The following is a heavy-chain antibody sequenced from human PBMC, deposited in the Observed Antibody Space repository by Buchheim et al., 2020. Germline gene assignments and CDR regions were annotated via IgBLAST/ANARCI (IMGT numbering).Heavy chain of an antibody. J-gene: IGHJ4*02. V-gene: IGHV3-23*04. D-gene: IGHD5-18*01. CDR3: VKEALGYSYADY. Sequence: EVQLVESGGGLVQPGGSLRLSCAASGFTFSSYWMHWVRQGPGKGLVWVSAISEDGGRTYYADSVEGRFTISRDNSKNTLYLQMNSLRAEDTAIYYCVKEALGYSYADYWGQGTL. CDR2: ISEDGGRT. CDR1: GFTFSSYW.